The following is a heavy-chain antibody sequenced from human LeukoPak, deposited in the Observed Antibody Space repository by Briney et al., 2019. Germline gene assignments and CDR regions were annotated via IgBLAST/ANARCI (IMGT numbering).Heavy chain of an antibody. D-gene: IGHD4/OR15-4a*01. CDR2: ISGSGGRT. V-gene: IGHV3-23*01. CDR1: GFTFTSYA. CDR3: AKDWDYGGASHFDY. J-gene: IGHJ4*02. Sequence: PGGSLRLSCTASGFTFTSYAMSWVRQAPGKGLEWVSGISGSGGRTFYGDSVKGRFTIYRDNSKDTLYLQMDSLGVEDTALYYCAKDWDYGGASHFDYWGQGTLVTVSS.